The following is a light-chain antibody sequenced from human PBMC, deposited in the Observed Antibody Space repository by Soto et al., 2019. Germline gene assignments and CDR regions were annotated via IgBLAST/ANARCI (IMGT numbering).Light chain of an antibody. CDR1: QGIRSD. V-gene: IGKV1-6*01. CDR2: AAS. J-gene: IGKJ1*01. Sequence: AIQMTQSPSSLSASVGDRVTITCRASQGIRSDLGWYQQKPGKAPKLLIYAASSLQSGVPSRFSGSGSGTDFTLTISSLQPEDFATYYCLQDYNYPCAFGQGTKVEIK. CDR3: LQDYNYPCA.